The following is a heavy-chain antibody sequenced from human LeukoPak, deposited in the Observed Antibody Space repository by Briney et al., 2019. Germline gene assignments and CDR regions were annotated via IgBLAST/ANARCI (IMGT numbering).Heavy chain of an antibody. Sequence: SETLSLTCAVSGYSISSGFYWGWIRQPPGKGLEWIGSSYHSGSTYFNPSLKSRVPLSVDTSKNQFSLKLTSVTAADTAVYYCARDLGYTSSSPFWYFDLWDRGTLVTVSS. D-gene: IGHD6-6*01. V-gene: IGHV4-38-2*02. CDR1: GYSISSGFY. CDR2: SYHSGST. CDR3: ARDLGYTSSSPFWYFDL. J-gene: IGHJ2*01.